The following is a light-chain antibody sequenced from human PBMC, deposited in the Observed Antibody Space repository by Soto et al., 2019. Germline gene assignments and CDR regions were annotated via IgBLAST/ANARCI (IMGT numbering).Light chain of an antibody. CDR3: ISYASINTYV. CDR2: DVT. Sequence: QPVLTQPASVSGSPGQSITISCTGTSSDVGGYDYVSWYQQHPGKAPKLMIYDVTTRPSGVSNRFSGSKSGNTASLTISGLQAEDEADYYCISYASINTYVFGTGTKVTVL. J-gene: IGLJ1*01. V-gene: IGLV2-14*01. CDR1: SSDVGGYDY.